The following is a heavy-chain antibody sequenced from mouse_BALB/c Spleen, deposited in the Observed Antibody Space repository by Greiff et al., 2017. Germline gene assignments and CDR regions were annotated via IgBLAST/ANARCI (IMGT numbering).Heavy chain of an antibody. J-gene: IGHJ3*01. D-gene: IGHD2-1*01. V-gene: IGHV5-9-4*01. CDR2: ISSGGSYT. Sequence: EVQLVESGGGLVKPGGSLKLSCAASGFTFSSYAMSRVRQSPEKRLEWVAEISSGGSYTYYPDTVTGRFTISRDNAKNTLYLEMSSLRSEDTAMYYCAMGYGNYWGQGTLVTVSA. CDR3: AMGYGNY. CDR1: GFTFSSYA.